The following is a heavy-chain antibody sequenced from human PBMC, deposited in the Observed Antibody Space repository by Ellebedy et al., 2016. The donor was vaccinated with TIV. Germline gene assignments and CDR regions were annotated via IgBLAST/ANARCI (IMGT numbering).Heavy chain of an antibody. CDR2: IYHSGST. V-gene: IGHV4-4*02. Sequence: MPSETLSLTCGVSGGSISSSNWWSWVRQPPGKGLEWIGEIYHSGSTNYNPSLKSRFTISVDKSKNQFSLKLSSVTAADTAVYYCARCYGDYLDYNFDYWGQGTLVTGSS. J-gene: IGHJ4*02. CDR3: ARCYGDYLDYNFDY. D-gene: IGHD4-17*01. CDR1: GGSISSSNW.